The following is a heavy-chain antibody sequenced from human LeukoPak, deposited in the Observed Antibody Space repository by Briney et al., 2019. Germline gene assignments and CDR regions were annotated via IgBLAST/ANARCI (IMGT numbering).Heavy chain of an antibody. Sequence: ASVKVSCKASGYSFTNYGISWVRQAPGQGLEWMGWISAYNGYTHFAQKFQGRVTMTTDTSTSTAYMELRSLRSDDTAVYYCARVVMITFGGVIAFDYWGQGTLVTVSS. V-gene: IGHV1-18*01. CDR3: ARVVMITFGGVIAFDY. D-gene: IGHD3-16*02. J-gene: IGHJ4*02. CDR1: GYSFTNYG. CDR2: ISAYNGYT.